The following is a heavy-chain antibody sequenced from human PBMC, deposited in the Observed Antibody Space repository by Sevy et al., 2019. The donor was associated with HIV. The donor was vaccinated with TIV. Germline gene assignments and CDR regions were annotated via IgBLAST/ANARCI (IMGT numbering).Heavy chain of an antibody. V-gene: IGHV3-48*01. CDR3: ARAGPSNWGGAFDI. CDR2: ISSSSSTI. J-gene: IGHJ3*02. D-gene: IGHD7-27*01. Sequence: GGSLRLSCAASGFTFSSYSMNWVRQAPGKGLEWVSYISSSSSTIYYADSVKGRFTISRDNAKNSLYLQMNSLRAEDTAVYYCARAGPSNWGGAFDIWGQGTKVTVSS. CDR1: GFTFSSYS.